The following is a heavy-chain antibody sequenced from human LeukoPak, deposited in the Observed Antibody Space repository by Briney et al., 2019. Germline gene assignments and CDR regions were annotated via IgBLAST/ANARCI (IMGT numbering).Heavy chain of an antibody. V-gene: IGHV3-20*04. CDR1: GFTFDDYA. D-gene: IGHD2-15*01. CDR2: IHWNGGST. J-gene: IGHJ3*02. Sequence: GGSLRLSCAASGFTFDDYAMSWVRQAPGKGLEWVSAIHWNGGSTGYADSVKGRFTISRDNAKNSLYLQMNSLRAEDTAVYYCARMVAAFDIWGQGTKVTVSS. CDR3: ARMVAAFDI.